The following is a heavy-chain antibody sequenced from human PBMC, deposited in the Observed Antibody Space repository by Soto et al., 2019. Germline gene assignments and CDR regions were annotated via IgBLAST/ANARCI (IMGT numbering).Heavy chain of an antibody. CDR1: GGSISSHY. Sequence: SETLSLTCTVSGGSISSHYWSWIRQPPGKGLEWIGYIYYSGSTNYNPSLKSRVTISVDTSKNQFSLKLSSVTAADTAVYYWARGGYYYGSGSYSQWSQGTLVTVSS. CDR3: ARGGYYYGSGSYSQ. D-gene: IGHD3-10*01. V-gene: IGHV4-59*11. CDR2: IYYSGST. J-gene: IGHJ4*02.